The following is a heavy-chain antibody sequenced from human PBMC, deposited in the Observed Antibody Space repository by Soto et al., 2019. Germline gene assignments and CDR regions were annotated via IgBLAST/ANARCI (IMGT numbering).Heavy chain of an antibody. J-gene: IGHJ6*02. CDR2: IIPPFGTT. CDR1: GGTFGIYA. V-gene: IGHV1-69*01. D-gene: IGHD2-2*02. CDR3: ARVPRQMLYGPTRNGMDV. Sequence: QVQLVQSGAAVSKPGSSVKVSCKASGGTFGIYAIAWVRQAPGQGLDWMGGIIPPFGTTKNAQKFQDRVDMTADESTNTVYMELRGLRFDDTAVYYCARVPRQMLYGPTRNGMDVWGQGTTLIVSS.